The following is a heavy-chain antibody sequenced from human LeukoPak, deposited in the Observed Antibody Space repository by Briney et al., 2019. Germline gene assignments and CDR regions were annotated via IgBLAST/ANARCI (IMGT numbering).Heavy chain of an antibody. Sequence: KSSETLSLTCTVSGGSISSYYWSWIRQPPGKGLEWIGYIYYSGSTNYNPSLKSRVTMSVDTSKNQFSLKLSSVTAADTAVYYCARGIVVVPAAAEYMDVWGKGTTVTVSS. J-gene: IGHJ6*03. V-gene: IGHV4-59*01. CDR2: IYYSGST. CDR1: GGSISSYY. CDR3: ARGIVVVPAAAEYMDV. D-gene: IGHD2-2*01.